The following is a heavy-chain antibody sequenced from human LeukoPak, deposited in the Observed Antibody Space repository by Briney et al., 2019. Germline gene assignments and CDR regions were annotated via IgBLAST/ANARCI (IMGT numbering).Heavy chain of an antibody. Sequence: GGSLRLSCAASGFTTFNSYAMTWVRQAPGKGLEWVASINGGGGITYYTDSVKGRFTISRDNSKNTLYLQINSLRADDTAVYYCAKDHLPGIVVADRDYWGQGTLVTVSS. D-gene: IGHD6-19*01. CDR3: AKDHLPGIVVADRDY. V-gene: IGHV3-23*01. CDR1: GFTTFNSYA. J-gene: IGHJ4*02. CDR2: INGGGGIT.